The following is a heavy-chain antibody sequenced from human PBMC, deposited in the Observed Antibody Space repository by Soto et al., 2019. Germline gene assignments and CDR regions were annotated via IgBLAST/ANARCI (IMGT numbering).Heavy chain of an antibody. D-gene: IGHD4-4*01. Sequence: SETLSLTCTVSGGSVSSDDWWTWVRQPPGKALEWIGEIYRSGSSNYNPSLKSRVTISVDTSKNQFSLKLSSVTAADTAVYYCARKFTVTTGFDYWGQGTLVTVSS. CDR2: IYRSGSS. J-gene: IGHJ4*02. CDR1: GGSVSSDDW. V-gene: IGHV4-4*02. CDR3: ARKFTVTTGFDY.